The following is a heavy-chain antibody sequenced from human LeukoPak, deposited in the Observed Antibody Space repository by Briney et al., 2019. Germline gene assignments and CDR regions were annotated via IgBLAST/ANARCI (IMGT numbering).Heavy chain of an antibody. Sequence: GGSLRLSCATSGFIFDDYAMHWVRQAPGRGLEWVSSISWNSGSIGYADSVKGRFTISRDNAKNSLYLQMNSLRAEDTALYYCAKDIRQQLGYDAFDIWGQGTMVTVSS. J-gene: IGHJ3*02. CDR3: AKDIRQQLGYDAFDI. D-gene: IGHD6-13*01. CDR1: GFIFDDYA. CDR2: ISWNSGSI. V-gene: IGHV3-9*01.